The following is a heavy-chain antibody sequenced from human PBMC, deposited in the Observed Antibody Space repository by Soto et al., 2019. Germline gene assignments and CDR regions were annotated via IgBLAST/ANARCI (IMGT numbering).Heavy chain of an antibody. CDR1: GSISTTTP. V-gene: IGHV3-23*01. J-gene: IGHJ4*02. CDR3: AASFRYFDN. CDR2: ISGRGTNT. Sequence: GGSLRLSCAASGSISTTTPLSWVRQAPGKGLEWVSTISGRGTNTYYADSVKGRFIISRDNLKNTVNLQMNGLGVEDTAIYYCAASFRYFDNWGEGXRVTVPS.